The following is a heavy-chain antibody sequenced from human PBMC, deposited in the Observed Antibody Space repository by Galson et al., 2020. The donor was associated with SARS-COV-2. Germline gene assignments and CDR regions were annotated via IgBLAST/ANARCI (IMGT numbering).Heavy chain of an antibody. J-gene: IGHJ4*02. D-gene: IGHD2-21*02. Sequence: GGSLRLSCAASGFTFSSYGMYWVRQAPGKGLEWVAVIWYDGSNKYYADSVKGRFTISRDNSKNTLYLQMNSLRAEDTAVYYCAREENFFLVVTATRMCYFDYWGRGTLATVSS. CDR3: AREENFFLVVTATRMCYFDY. V-gene: IGHV3-33*01. CDR2: IWYDGSNK. CDR1: GFTFSSYG.